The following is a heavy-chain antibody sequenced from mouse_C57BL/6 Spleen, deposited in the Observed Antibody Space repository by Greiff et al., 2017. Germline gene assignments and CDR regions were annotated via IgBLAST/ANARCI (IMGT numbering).Heavy chain of an antibody. CDR1: GYTFTDYE. CDR3: TRYLGPDY. D-gene: IGHD4-1*01. Sequence: VQRVESGAELVRPGASVTLSCKASGYTFTDYEMHWVKQTPVHGLEWIGAIDPETGGTAYNQKFKGKAILTADKSSSTAYMELRSLTSEDSAVYYCTRYLGPDYWGQGTTLTVSS. CDR2: IDPETGGT. V-gene: IGHV1-15*01. J-gene: IGHJ2*01.